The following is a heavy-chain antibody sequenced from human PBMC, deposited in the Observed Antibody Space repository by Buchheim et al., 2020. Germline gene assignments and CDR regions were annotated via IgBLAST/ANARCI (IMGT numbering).Heavy chain of an antibody. J-gene: IGHJ4*02. V-gene: IGHV3-33*01. D-gene: IGHD2-15*01. Sequence: QVQLVESGGGVVQPGRSLRLSCAASGFTFSSYGMHWVRQAPGKGLEWVAVIWYDGSNKYYADSVKGRFTISRDNSKNTRYLQMNSLRAEDTAVYYCARDWATTWWLPSDYWGQGTL. CDR2: IWYDGSNK. CDR3: ARDWATTWWLPSDY. CDR1: GFTFSSYG.